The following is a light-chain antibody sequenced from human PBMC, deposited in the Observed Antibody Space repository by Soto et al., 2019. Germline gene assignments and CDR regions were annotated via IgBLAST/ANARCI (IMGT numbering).Light chain of an antibody. J-gene: IGLJ2*01. CDR2: NDN. CDR3: SSWDNSLNGHVV. Sequence: QSVLTQPPSASGTPGQRVTISCSGSSSNIGSNTVNWYQQMTGTAPKLLIYNDNQRPSGVPDRFSGSKSGTSGSLAISWLQSEDEGDYYCSSWDNSLNGHVVFGRGTKLTVL. V-gene: IGLV1-44*01. CDR1: SSNIGSNT.